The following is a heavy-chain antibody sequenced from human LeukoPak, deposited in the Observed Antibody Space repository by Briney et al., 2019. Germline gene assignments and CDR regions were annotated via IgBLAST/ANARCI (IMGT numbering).Heavy chain of an antibody. J-gene: IGHJ4*02. CDR2: INHSGST. CDR1: GGSFSGYY. V-gene: IGHV4-34*01. D-gene: IGHD3-10*01. CDR3: ARRNYYGSGSYYNDLRY. Sequence: SETLSLTCAVYGGSFSGYYWSWIRQPPGKGLEWIGEINHSGSTNYNPSLKSRVTISVDTSKNQFSLKLSSVTAADTAVYYCARRNYYGSGSYYNDLRYWGQGTLVTVSS.